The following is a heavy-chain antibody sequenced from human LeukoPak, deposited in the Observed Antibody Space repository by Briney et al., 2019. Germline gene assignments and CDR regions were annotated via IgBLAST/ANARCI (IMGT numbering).Heavy chain of an antibody. V-gene: IGHV4-59*08. CDR3: AMQVGIYGDYNNWFDP. J-gene: IGHJ5*02. CDR1: GAPLNNYY. D-gene: IGHD4-17*01. Sequence: SETLSLTCTVSGAPLNNYYWNWVRQPPGKELEWIGNDSGSTRYNPSLKSRATMSLDSSKNQFSLRLTSVTAADMAVYYCAMQVGIYGDYNNWFDPWGQGARVTVSS. CDR2: DSGST.